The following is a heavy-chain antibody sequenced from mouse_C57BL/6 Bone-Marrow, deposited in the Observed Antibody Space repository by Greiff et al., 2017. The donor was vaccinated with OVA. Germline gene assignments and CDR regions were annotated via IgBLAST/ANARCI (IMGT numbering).Heavy chain of an antibody. D-gene: IGHD3-1*01. CDR2: IYPRSGNT. CDR1: GYTFTSYG. Sequence: VHLVESGAELARPGASVKLSCKASGYTFTSYGISWVKQRTGQGLEWIGEIYPRSGNTYYNEKFKGKATLTADKSSSTAYMELRSLTSEDSAVYFCARRAFYYYAMDYWGQGTSVTVSS. CDR3: ARRAFYYYAMDY. J-gene: IGHJ4*01. V-gene: IGHV1-81*01.